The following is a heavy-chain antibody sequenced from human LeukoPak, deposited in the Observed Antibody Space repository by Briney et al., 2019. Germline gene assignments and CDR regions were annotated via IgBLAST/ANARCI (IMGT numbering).Heavy chain of an antibody. Sequence: GGSLRPSCAASGFTFSSYEMNWVRQAPGKGLEWVSYISSSGSTIYYADSVKGRFTISRDNAKNSLYLQMNSLRAEDTAVYYCARVGLSSSWYRYYYYYYMDVWGKGTTVIISS. D-gene: IGHD6-13*01. CDR3: ARVGLSSSWYRYYYYYYMDV. V-gene: IGHV3-48*03. CDR1: GFTFSSYE. J-gene: IGHJ6*03. CDR2: ISSSGSTI.